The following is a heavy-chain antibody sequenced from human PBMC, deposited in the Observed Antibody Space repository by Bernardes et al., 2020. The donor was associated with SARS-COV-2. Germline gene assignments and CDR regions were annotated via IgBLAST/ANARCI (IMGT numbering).Heavy chain of an antibody. V-gene: IGHV3-33*01. CDR2: IWYDGRIQ. J-gene: IGHJ4*02. CDR3: ARGNKEALAVAGTDYFDY. CDR1: GFTFSNSG. Sequence: GGSLRLSCGPSGFTFSNSGMHWVRQAPGPGLAWVAVIWYDGRIQHYADSVKGRFTISRDNFQNTLYLQMNSLTAEDTAVYFCARGNKEALAVAGTDYFDYWGQGTPVTGSS. D-gene: IGHD6-19*01.